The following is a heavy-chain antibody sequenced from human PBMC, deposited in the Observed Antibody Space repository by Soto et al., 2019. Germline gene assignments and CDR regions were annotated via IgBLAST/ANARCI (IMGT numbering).Heavy chain of an antibody. CDR2: IRNRTNGYAT. V-gene: IGHV3-73*01. D-gene: IGHD3-22*01. Sequence: PGGSLRLSCAASGFTFSGSAMHWVRQASGKGLEWIGRIRNRTNGYATAYAASVKGRFTISRDDSKNTAYLQLNSLKTEDTAVYFCTSHSPEHMIRKWGQGTLVTVSS. CDR1: GFTFSGSA. CDR3: TSHSPEHMIRK. J-gene: IGHJ4*02.